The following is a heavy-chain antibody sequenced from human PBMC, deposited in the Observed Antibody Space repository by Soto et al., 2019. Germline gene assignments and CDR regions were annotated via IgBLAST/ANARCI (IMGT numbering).Heavy chain of an antibody. CDR1: GYSFTSYW. CDR3: ARHQAGIYPSFDY. J-gene: IGHJ4*02. Sequence: PGESLKISCQGSGYSFTSYWISWVRQMPGKGLEWMGKINPSDSNTNYSPSFQGHVTISVDKSSNTAYLQWSSLKASDTAMYYCARHQAGIYPSFDYWGQGTLVNVPQ. V-gene: IGHV5-10-1*01. CDR2: INPSDSNT. D-gene: IGHD1-1*01.